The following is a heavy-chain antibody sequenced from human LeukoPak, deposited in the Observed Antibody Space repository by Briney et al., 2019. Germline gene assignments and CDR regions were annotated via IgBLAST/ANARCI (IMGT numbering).Heavy chain of an antibody. CDR2: ISQNGYT. J-gene: IGHJ6*02. CDR3: TRHDVVAVIGHCMAV. CDR1: GASIGSYY. V-gene: IGHV4-59*08. D-gene: IGHD2-15*01. Sequence: SETLSLTCTVSGASIGSYYWSWIRQPPGKGLEWIGYISQNGYTKYTPSLKSRVTISRDTSENQFSLILSSVTAADTAVYYCTRHDVVAVIGHCMAVWGQGTTVTVSS.